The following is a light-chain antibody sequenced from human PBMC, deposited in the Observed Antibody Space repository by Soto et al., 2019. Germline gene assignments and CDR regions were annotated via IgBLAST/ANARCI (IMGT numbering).Light chain of an antibody. CDR3: QRFNSYPALT. CDR1: QGISSA. Sequence: IQLTQSPSSLLTSVGDRVTITCRASQGISSALAWYQQKPGKSPNLLIYDVSSLESGVPSRFSGSGSGTDFTLTISSLLPEEFETNYCQRFNSYPALTCAGGTKVDIK. V-gene: IGKV1-13*02. CDR2: DVS. J-gene: IGKJ4*01.